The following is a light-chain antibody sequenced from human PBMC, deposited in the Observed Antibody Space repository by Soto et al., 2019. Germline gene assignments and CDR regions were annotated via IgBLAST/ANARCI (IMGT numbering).Light chain of an antibody. CDR2: DAF. Sequence: DIQLTQSPSSLSASVGDRITITSQASQDIGNYLNWYQQKPGKAPKLLIYDAFTLESGVPSRFSGSGSGTDFTFTISSLQPEDFATYYCQQYDNVPITFGQGTRLEIK. V-gene: IGKV1-33*01. CDR1: QDIGNY. CDR3: QQYDNVPIT. J-gene: IGKJ5*01.